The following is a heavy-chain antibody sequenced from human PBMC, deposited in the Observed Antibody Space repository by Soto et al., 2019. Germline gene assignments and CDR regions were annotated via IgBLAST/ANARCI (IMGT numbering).Heavy chain of an antibody. Sequence: EVQLVESGGGLVQPGGSLRLSCVDSGFTFSSYWMSWVRQAPVKGLEGVGNRKQDGSEENYVDSVKGRFTISRDNAKNSMYLPMTSLRAEDPAVSYCASIAASGRGWYVWCQGTTVVVSS. J-gene: IGHJ6*02. D-gene: IGHD6-13*01. CDR1: GFTFSSYW. CDR3: ASIAASGRGWYV. CDR2: RKQDGSEE. V-gene: IGHV3-7*01.